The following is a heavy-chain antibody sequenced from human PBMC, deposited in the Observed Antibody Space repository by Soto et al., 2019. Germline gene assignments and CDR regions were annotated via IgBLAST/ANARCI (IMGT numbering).Heavy chain of an antibody. CDR1: GGSISSYY. J-gene: IGHJ3*02. CDR3: ARLVIPHAFDI. CDR2: IYYSGST. Sequence: PSETLSLTCTVSGGSISSYYWSWIRQPPGKGLEWIGYIYYSGSTNYNPSLKSRVTISVDTSKNQFSLKLSSVTAADTAVYYCARLVIPHAFDIWGQGTMVTVSS. D-gene: IGHD2-21*01. V-gene: IGHV4-59*01.